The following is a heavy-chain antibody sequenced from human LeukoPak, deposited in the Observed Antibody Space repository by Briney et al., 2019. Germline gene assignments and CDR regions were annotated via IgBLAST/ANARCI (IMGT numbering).Heavy chain of an antibody. CDR3: AKAVVVVPAGIFDY. Sequence: GRSLRLSCAASGFTFSSYGMPWVRQAPGKGLEWVAVISYDGSNKYYADSVKGRFTISRDNSKNTLYLQMNSLRAEDTAVYYCAKAVVVVPAGIFDYWGQGTLVTVSS. CDR1: GFTFSSYG. CDR2: ISYDGSNK. J-gene: IGHJ4*02. V-gene: IGHV3-30*18. D-gene: IGHD2-2*01.